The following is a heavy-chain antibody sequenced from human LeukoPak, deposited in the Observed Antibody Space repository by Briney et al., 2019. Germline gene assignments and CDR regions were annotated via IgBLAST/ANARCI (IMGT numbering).Heavy chain of an antibody. D-gene: IGHD5-18*01. V-gene: IGHV3-30*04. Sequence: GGSLRLSCAASGFTFSSYAMHWVRQAPGKGLEWVAVISYDGSNKYYADSVKGRFTISRDNSKNTLYLQMNSLRAEDTAVYYCARESYGRHPYYYYYGMDVWGQGTTVTVS. J-gene: IGHJ6*02. CDR3: ARESYGRHPYYYYYGMDV. CDR2: ISYDGSNK. CDR1: GFTFSSYA.